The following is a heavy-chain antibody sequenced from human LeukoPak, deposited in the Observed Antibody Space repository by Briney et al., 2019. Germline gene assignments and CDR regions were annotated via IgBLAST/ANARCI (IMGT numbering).Heavy chain of an antibody. CDR1: GYTLTELS. CDR3: ATGGYYDSSGYYMVPLDY. V-gene: IGHV1-24*01. CDR2: FDPEDGET. Sequence: ASVKVSCKVSGYTLTELSMNWVRQAPGKGLEWMGGFDPEDGETIYAQKFQGRVTMTEDTSTDTAYMELSSLRSEDTAVYYCATGGYYDSSGYYMVPLDYWGQGTLVTVSS. J-gene: IGHJ4*02. D-gene: IGHD3-22*01.